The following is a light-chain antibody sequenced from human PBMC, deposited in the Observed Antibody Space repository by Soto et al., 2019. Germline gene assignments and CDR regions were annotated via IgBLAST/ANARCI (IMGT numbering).Light chain of an antibody. CDR1: QGIASY. V-gene: IGKV1-27*01. CDR3: QKYDDAPFT. CDR2: AAS. Sequence: EIQMTQSPSSLSASVGDRATITCRASQGIASYFAWYRQQPGKVPELMIYAASTLQSGVPSRFSGSGSGTDFTLTISSLQPEDVATYYCQKYDDAPFTFGPGTKVDIK. J-gene: IGKJ3*01.